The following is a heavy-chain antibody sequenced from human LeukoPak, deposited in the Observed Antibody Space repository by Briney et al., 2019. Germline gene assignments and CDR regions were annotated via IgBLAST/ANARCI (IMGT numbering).Heavy chain of an antibody. CDR1: GFTFSIYA. J-gene: IGHJ4*02. V-gene: IGHV3-30*04. D-gene: IGHD1-26*01. Sequence: GGSLRLSCSASGFTFSIYAIHWVRQAPGKGLEWVAVISYDGINKYYADSVKGRFTISRDNSKNTLYLQMNSLRAEDTALYYCARDRISGSYSTDFDYWGQGTLVTVSS. CDR3: ARDRISGSYSTDFDY. CDR2: ISYDGINK.